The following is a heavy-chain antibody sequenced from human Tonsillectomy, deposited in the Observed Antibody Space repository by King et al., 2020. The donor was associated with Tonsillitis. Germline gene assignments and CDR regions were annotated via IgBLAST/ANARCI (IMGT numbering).Heavy chain of an antibody. V-gene: IGHV3-30*18. CDR3: AKEFGVAAPVDY. CDR1: GFTFSTYD. D-gene: IGHD3-16*01. J-gene: IGHJ4*02. Sequence: VQLVESGGGVVQPGRSLRLSCAASGFTFSTYDMHWVRQAPGKGLEWLAVISYDGSNKYYADSVKGRFTISRDNSKNTLYLQMNSLRAEDTAVYYCAKEFGVAAPVDYWGQGTLVTVSS. CDR2: ISYDGSNK.